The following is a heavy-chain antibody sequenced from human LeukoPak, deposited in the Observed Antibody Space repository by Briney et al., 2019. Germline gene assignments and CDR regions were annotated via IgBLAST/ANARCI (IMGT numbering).Heavy chain of an antibody. CDR1: GFSVSGSF. CDR3: AREWANQRQRRDY. V-gene: IGHV3-53*01. CDR2: IYAGGTT. Sequence: SGGSLRLSCAASGFSVSGSFMSWVRQVPGKALELVSVIYAGGTTNYADSVKGRFTISRDNSKNTLYLQMNDLRAEDTALYYCAREWANQRQRRDYWGHGTPVTVSS. D-gene: IGHD6-25*01. J-gene: IGHJ4*01.